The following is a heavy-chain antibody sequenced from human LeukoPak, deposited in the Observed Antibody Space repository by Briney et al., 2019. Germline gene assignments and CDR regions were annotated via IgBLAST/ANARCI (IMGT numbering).Heavy chain of an antibody. J-gene: IGHJ4*02. V-gene: IGHV2-5*01. D-gene: IGHD3-22*01. Sequence: SGPTLVEPTQTLTLTCTFSGFSLTTPGVGVSWIRQPPGKTLDWLALIYWSDDRRYSPSLRSRLTITKDTSKNQVVLRMTNMDPVDTGTYYCARAFYFDSSGYFFDDWGQGTLVTVSA. CDR3: ARAFYFDSSGYFFDD. CDR1: GFSLTTPGVG. CDR2: IYWSDDR.